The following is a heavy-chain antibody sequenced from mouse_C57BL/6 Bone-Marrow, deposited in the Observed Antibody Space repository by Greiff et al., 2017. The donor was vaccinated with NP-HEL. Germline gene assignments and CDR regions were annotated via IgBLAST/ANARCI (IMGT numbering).Heavy chain of an antibody. V-gene: IGHV1-81*01. J-gene: IGHJ2*01. CDR2: IYPRSGNT. D-gene: IGHD1-1*01. CDR1: GYTFTSYG. Sequence: VKVVESGAELARPGASVKLSCKASGYTFTSYGISWVKQRTGQGLEWIGEIYPRSGNTYYNEKFKGKATLTADKSSSTAYMELRSLTSEDSAVYFCANITTVYYFDYWGQGTTLTVSS. CDR3: ANITTVYYFDY.